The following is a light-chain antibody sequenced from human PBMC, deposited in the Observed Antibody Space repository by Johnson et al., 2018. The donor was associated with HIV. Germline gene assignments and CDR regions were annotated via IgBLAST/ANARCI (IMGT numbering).Light chain of an antibody. J-gene: IGLJ1*01. Sequence: VLTQPPSVSAAPGQKVTISCFGSDSDIGNNYVSWYQQLPGTAPKLLIYYNNKRPSGIPDRFSGSKSGTSATLGITGLQTGDEADYYCETWDSSLSGVFGTGTKVTVL. CDR1: DSDIGNNY. CDR2: YNN. V-gene: IGLV1-51*01. CDR3: ETWDSSLSGV.